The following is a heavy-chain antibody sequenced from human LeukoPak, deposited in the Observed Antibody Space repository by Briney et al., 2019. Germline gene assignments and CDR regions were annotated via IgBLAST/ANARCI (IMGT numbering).Heavy chain of an antibody. V-gene: IGHV3-48*01. CDR2: ISISGNTL. CDR1: GFTFSSYS. J-gene: IGHJ4*02. Sequence: GGSLRLSCAASGFTFSSYSMNWVRQAPGQGLEWVSYISISGNTLYCADSVKGRFTISRDNSKNTLYLQMNGLRAEDTAVYYCATKGYTSGWYGNWGQGTLVTVSS. D-gene: IGHD6-19*01. CDR3: ATKGYTSGWYGN.